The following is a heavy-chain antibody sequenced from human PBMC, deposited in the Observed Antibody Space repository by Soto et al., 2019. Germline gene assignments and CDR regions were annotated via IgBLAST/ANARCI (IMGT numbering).Heavy chain of an antibody. V-gene: IGHV4-31*03. Sequence: SETLSLTCTVSCGSISSGGYYWSWIRQHPGKGLEWIGYIYYSGSTYYNPSLKSRVTISVDTSKNQFSLKLSSVTAADTAVYYCARGKGATTGYYYYGMDVWGQGTTVTVSS. CDR1: CGSISSGGYY. CDR2: IYYSGST. J-gene: IGHJ6*02. CDR3: ARGKGATTGYYYYGMDV. D-gene: IGHD1-26*01.